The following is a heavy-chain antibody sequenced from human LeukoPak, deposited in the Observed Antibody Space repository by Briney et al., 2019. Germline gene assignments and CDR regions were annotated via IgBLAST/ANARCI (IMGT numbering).Heavy chain of an antibody. CDR1: GGSISSYY. V-gene: IGHV4-59*01. CDR3: ARSGWEACSSSFYYYYGMDV. J-gene: IGHJ6*02. CDR2: IYYSGST. D-gene: IGHD6-13*01. Sequence: PSETLSLTCTVSGGSISSYYWSWIRQPPGKGLEWIGYIYYSGSTNYNPSLKSRVTISVDTSKNQFSLKLSSVTAADTAVYYCARSGWEACSSSFYYYYGMDVWGQGTTVTVSS.